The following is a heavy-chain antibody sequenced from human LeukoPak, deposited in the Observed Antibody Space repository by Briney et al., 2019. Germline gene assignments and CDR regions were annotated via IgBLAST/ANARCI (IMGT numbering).Heavy chain of an antibody. Sequence: ASVKVSCKALGYSFKNYDINWVRLASGQGLEWMGWMNPSSGNAGYAQKFQGRVTMARDTSIDTAYMELSRLRSDDTAVYYCARAGPYYYDSSGYYNFDYWGQGTLVTVSS. CDR2: MNPSSGNA. CDR3: ARAGPYYYDSSGYYNFDY. D-gene: IGHD3-22*01. J-gene: IGHJ4*02. V-gene: IGHV1-8*01. CDR1: GYSFKNYD.